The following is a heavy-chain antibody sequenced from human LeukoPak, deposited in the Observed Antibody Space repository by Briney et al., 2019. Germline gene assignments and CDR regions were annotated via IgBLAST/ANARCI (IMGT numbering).Heavy chain of an antibody. V-gene: IGHV3-30-3*01. D-gene: IGHD3-22*01. J-gene: IGHJ4*02. CDR3: ARAPADSSGYYFDY. Sequence: GGSLRLSCAASGFTFSSYAMHWVRQAPGKGLERVAIISYDGSNKYYADSVKGRFTISRDNSKNALYLQMNSLRAEDTAVYYCARAPADSSGYYFDYWGQGTLVTVSS. CDR1: GFTFSSYA. CDR2: ISYDGSNK.